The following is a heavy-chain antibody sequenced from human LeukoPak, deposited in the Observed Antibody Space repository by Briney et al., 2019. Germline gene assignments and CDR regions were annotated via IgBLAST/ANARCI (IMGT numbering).Heavy chain of an antibody. V-gene: IGHV3-23*01. CDR1: GFTWSSYA. CDR2: ISGSGGGT. CDR3: AKDPCSRGTGLLDP. Sequence: GGSLRLSSSAYGFTWSSYAMSRLRQAPGKGLEWVSAISGSGGGTYYADSVKGRFTISRDNSKNTLYLQMNSLRAEDTAVYYCAKDPCSRGTGLLDPWGQGTLVTVSS. J-gene: IGHJ5*02. D-gene: IGHD6-13*01.